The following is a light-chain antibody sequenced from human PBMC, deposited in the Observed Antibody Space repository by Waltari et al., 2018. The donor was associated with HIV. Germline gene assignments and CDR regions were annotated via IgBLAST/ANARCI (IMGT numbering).Light chain of an antibody. J-gene: IGKJ2*01. CDR2: GAS. Sequence: EIVLTQSPGTLSLSPGERASLSCRASQSVSSYIAWYQQKPGQAPRLLIYGASSRAAGVPDRFSGSASGADFTLTISRLEAEDSAVYFCHQYGTSPPWYTFGQGTKLQIK. CDR3: HQYGTSPPWYT. V-gene: IGKV3-20*01. CDR1: QSVSSY.